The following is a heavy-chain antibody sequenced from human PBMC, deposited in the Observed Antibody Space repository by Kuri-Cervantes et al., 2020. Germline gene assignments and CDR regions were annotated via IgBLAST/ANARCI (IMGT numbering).Heavy chain of an antibody. CDR2: VRNKADNYAT. D-gene: IGHD4-11*01. CDR3: TRFYSTNAFDI. CDR1: GFIFSDSA. Sequence: GESLKISCVASGFIFSDSAIHWVRQASGKGLEWVGRVRNKADNYATAYAVSVKGRFTISRDDSKNTAYLQMNSLKTEDTAVYYCTRFYSTNAFDIWGQGTRGTVSS. V-gene: IGHV3-73*01. J-gene: IGHJ3*02.